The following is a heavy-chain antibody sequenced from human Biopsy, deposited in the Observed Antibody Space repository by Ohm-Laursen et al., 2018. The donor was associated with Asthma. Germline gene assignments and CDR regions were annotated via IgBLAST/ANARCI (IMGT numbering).Heavy chain of an antibody. CDR1: GDILSSFG. J-gene: IGHJ6*02. CDR3: ARGGYYGDRRYHNGLDV. Sequence: SSVKVSCNAHGDILSSFGIKWVRKAPGQGLEWMGGVIPIYGTTHTAQKFQGRVTITADESTSTAYMELTSLRKEDAAVYYCARGGYYGDRRYHNGLDVWGQGTTVTVSS. CDR2: VIPIYGTT. V-gene: IGHV1-69*01. D-gene: IGHD4-17*01.